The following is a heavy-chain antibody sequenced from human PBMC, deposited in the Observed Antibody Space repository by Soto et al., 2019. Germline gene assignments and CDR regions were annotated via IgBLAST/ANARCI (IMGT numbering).Heavy chain of an antibody. J-gene: IGHJ6*02. CDR2: ISSDGSST. Sequence: EVQLVESGGGLVQPGGSLRLSCAASEFSFSGFWMHWVRQAPGKGLVWVSRISSDGSSTTYADSVQGRFTITRDNAKNTLDLQTNSLRVEDTAVYHCARGNYYGMDVWGQGTTVIVSS. CDR3: ARGNYYGMDV. V-gene: IGHV3-74*03. CDR1: EFSFSGFW.